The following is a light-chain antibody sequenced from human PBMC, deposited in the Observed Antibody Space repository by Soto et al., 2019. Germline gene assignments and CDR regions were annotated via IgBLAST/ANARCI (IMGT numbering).Light chain of an antibody. CDR1: QSVSNKY. J-gene: IGKJ2*01. Sequence: EVVLTQSPGTLSLSPGERATLSCRAGQSVSNKYLAWYQQKPGQAPRLLIFGSSDRATGIPDRFSGSGSGTDFTLTISRLEPEDFAVYYCQHYGSSPPYTFGQGTKLEIK. V-gene: IGKV3-20*01. CDR2: GSS. CDR3: QHYGSSPPYT.